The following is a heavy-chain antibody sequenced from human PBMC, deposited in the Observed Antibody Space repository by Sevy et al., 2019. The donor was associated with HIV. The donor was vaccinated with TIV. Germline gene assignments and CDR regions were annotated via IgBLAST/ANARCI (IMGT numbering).Heavy chain of an antibody. CDR3: AREASTPLRLGELSLGY. D-gene: IGHD3-16*02. J-gene: IGHJ4*02. Sequence: GGSLRLSCAASGFTFSSYGMHWVRQAPGKGLEWVAVIWYDGSNKYYVDSVKGRFTISRDNSKNTLYLQMNSLRAEDTAVYYCAREASTPLRLGELSLGYWGQGTLVTVSS. CDR1: GFTFSSYG. CDR2: IWYDGSNK. V-gene: IGHV3-33*01.